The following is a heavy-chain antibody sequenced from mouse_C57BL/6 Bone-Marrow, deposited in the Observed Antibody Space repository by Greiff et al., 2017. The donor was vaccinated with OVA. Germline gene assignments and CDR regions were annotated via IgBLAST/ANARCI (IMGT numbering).Heavy chain of an antibody. CDR3: ARWDYGSSYWYFDV. CDR2: INPNNGGT. Sequence: VQLQQSGPELVKPGASVKISCKASGYTFTDYYMNWVKQSHGKSLEWIGDINPNNGGTSYNQKFKGKATLTVDKSFSTAYMELRSLTSEDSAVYYCARWDYGSSYWYFDVWGTGTTVTVSS. J-gene: IGHJ1*03. CDR1: GYTFTDYY. V-gene: IGHV1-26*01. D-gene: IGHD1-1*01.